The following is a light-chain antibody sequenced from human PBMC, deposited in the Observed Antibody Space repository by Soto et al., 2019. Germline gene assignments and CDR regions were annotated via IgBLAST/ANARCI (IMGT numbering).Light chain of an antibody. CDR1: QSVSSN. Sequence: EIVMTQSPATLSVSRGERATLSCRASQSVSSNLAWYQQKPGQAPRLLIYGASTRATGIPARFSGSGSGTEFTLTISSLQSGDFAVYYCQQYNNWPYTFGQGTKLEIK. J-gene: IGKJ2*01. CDR2: GAS. V-gene: IGKV3-15*01. CDR3: QQYNNWPYT.